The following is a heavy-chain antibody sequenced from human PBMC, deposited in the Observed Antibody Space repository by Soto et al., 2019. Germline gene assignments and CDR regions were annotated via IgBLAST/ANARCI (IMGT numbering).Heavy chain of an antibody. CDR1: GGSISSGGYS. CDR2: IYHSGST. CDR3: ARAQYYDILTGPDAYYFDY. J-gene: IGHJ4*02. Sequence: PSETLSLTCAVSGGSISSGGYSWSWIRQPPGKGLEWIGYIYHSGSTYYKPSLKSRVTISVDRSKNQFSLKLSSVTAADTAVYYCARAQYYDILTGPDAYYFDYWGQGTLVTVSS. V-gene: IGHV4-30-2*01. D-gene: IGHD3-9*01.